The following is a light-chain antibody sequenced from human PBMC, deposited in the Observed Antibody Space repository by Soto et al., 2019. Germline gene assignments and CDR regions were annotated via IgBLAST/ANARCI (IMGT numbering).Light chain of an antibody. Sequence: DIEMTQSPSSLSASVGDRVTITCQASQDISNYLNWYQQKTGRAPKLLIYDASNLESGVSSRFSGSRSGTDFSLTINSLQPDDFANYYCQQYDDFPLTFGQGTRLE. CDR3: QQYDDFPLT. V-gene: IGKV1-33*01. J-gene: IGKJ5*01. CDR1: QDISNY. CDR2: DAS.